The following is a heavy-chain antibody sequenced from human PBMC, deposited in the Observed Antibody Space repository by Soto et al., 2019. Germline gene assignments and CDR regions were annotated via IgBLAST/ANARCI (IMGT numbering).Heavy chain of an antibody. CDR1: GGSISTSNW. D-gene: IGHD3-3*01. Sequence: SETLSLTCAVSGGSISTSNWWSWVRQPPGKGLEWIGEVYHSGSTNYNPSFKSRVAMSVDKSKNQFSLKLNSVTAADTAVYYCAKAKRLRFLEWALDYWGQGTLVTVSS. J-gene: IGHJ4*02. CDR3: AKAKRLRFLEWALDY. CDR2: VYHSGST. V-gene: IGHV4-4*02.